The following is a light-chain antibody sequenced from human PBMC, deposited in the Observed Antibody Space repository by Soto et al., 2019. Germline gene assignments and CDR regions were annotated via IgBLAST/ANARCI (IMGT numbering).Light chain of an antibody. Sequence: EIQMTQSPSTLSASVGDTVSVTCRASEDVATFLAWHQQKPGRAPEILISDASGLKSGVPSRFRGSGSGTDFTLANSGPQHDDSAAYYCQQYKTWLTFGPGTKVEIK. CDR1: EDVATF. J-gene: IGKJ1*01. CDR2: DAS. CDR3: QQYKTWLT. V-gene: IGKV1-5*01.